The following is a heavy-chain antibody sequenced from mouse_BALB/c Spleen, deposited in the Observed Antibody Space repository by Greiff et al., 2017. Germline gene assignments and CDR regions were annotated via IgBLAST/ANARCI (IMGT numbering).Heavy chain of an antibody. J-gene: IGHJ3*01. D-gene: IGHD2-4*01. V-gene: IGHV3-2*02. CDR3: ARRGDYDDFAY. CDR2: ISYSGST. CDR1: GYSITSDYA. Sequence: EVHLVESGPGLVKPSQSLSLTCTVTGYSITSDYAWNWIRQFPGNKLEWMGYISYSGSTSYNPSLKSRISITRDTSKNQFFLQLNSVTTEDTATYYCARRGDYDDFAYWGQGTLVTVSA.